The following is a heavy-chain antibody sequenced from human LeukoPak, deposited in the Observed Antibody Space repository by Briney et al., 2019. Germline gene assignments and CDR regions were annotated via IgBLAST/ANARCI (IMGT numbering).Heavy chain of an antibody. Sequence: PSETLSLTCAVYGGSFSGYYWSWIRQPPGKGLEWIGEINHSGSTNYNPSLKSRVTISVDTSKNQFSLKLSSVTAADTAVYYCARAIGPVAAYWGQGTLVTVSS. CDR1: GGSFSGYY. J-gene: IGHJ4*02. D-gene: IGHD6-19*01. CDR3: ARAIGPVAAY. CDR2: INHSGST. V-gene: IGHV4-34*01.